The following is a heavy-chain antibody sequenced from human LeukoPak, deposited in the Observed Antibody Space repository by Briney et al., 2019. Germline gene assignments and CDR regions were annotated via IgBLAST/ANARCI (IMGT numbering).Heavy chain of an antibody. CDR1: GYTFTSYD. CDR2: MNPNSSNT. Sequence: ASVKVSCKASGYTFTSYDINWVRQATGQGLEWMGWMNPNSSNTGYAQKFQGRVTITRNTSISTAYMELSSLRSEDTAVYYCARDLRLSGRAFDPWGQGTLVTVSS. V-gene: IGHV1-8*03. CDR3: ARDLRLSGRAFDP. J-gene: IGHJ5*02. D-gene: IGHD3-16*01.